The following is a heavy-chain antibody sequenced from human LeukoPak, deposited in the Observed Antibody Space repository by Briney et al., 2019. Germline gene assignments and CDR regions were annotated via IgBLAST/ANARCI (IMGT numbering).Heavy chain of an antibody. D-gene: IGHD3-16*02. CDR3: ARVVREDDGMDV. J-gene: IGHJ6*02. Sequence: GESLKISCKGSGYSFTSYWISWVRQMPGKGLEWMGRIDPSDSYTNYSPSFQGHVTISADKSISTAFLQWSSLKASDTAMYYCARVVREDDGMDVWGQGTTVTVSS. CDR1: GYSFTSYW. V-gene: IGHV5-10-1*01. CDR2: IDPSDSYT.